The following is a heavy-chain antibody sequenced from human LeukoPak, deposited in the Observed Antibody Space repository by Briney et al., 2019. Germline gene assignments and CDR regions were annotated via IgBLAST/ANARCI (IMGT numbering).Heavy chain of an antibody. Sequence: GGSLRLSCTASGVTFSNYWMSWVRRAPGKGLEWVANIKEDGGEKNYVDSVRGRFTITRDNSRNSLYLQMNSLRGEDTAVYYCATARRGSSTYDSKEAFDFWGQGTLVTVSS. CDR1: GVTFSNYW. V-gene: IGHV3-7*01. J-gene: IGHJ4*02. D-gene: IGHD6-13*01. CDR3: ATARRGSSTYDSKEAFDF. CDR2: IKEDGGEK.